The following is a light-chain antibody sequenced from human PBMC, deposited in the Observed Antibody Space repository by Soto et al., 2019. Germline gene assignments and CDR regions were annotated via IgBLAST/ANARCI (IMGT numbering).Light chain of an antibody. J-gene: IGKJ4*01. V-gene: IGKV3-11*01. Sequence: EIVLTQSPATLSLSPGDRATLSCRASQTIVNYLAWYQQKPGQAPRLLLYDASTRATGIPARFSGRGSGTDFTLTISSLEPEDFAVYYCQQRVNWPLTFAGGTRVEIK. CDR1: QTIVNY. CDR2: DAS. CDR3: QQRVNWPLT.